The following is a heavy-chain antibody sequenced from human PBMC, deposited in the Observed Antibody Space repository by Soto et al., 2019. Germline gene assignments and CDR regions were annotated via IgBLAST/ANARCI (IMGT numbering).Heavy chain of an antibody. CDR3: ASGSAYYDSSGYTQFDY. V-gene: IGHV4-61*05. D-gene: IGHD3-22*01. J-gene: IGHJ4*02. Sequence: SETLSLTCTVSGGSISSSSYYWGWIRQPPGKGLEWIGYIYYSGSTNYNPSLKSRVTISVDTSKNQFSLKLSSVTAADTAVYYCASGSAYYDSSGYTQFDYWGQGTLVTVSS. CDR1: GGSISSSSYY. CDR2: IYYSGST.